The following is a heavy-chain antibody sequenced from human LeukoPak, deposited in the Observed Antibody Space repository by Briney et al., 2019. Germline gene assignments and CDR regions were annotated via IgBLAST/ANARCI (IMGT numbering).Heavy chain of an antibody. CDR1: GYTFTSYA. CDR3: ARIRTGAYCGGDCYNSSGADY. D-gene: IGHD2-21*02. Sequence: GASVKVSCKASGYTFTSYAMNWVRQAPGQGLEWMGWINPNSGGTNYAQKFQGRVTMTRDTSISTAYMELSRLRSDDTAVYYCARIRTGAYCGGDCYNSSGADYWGQGTLVTVSS. CDR2: INPNSGGT. J-gene: IGHJ4*02. V-gene: IGHV1-2*02.